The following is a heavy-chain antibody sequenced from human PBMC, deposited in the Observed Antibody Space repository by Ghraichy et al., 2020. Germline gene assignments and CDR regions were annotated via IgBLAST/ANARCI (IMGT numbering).Heavy chain of an antibody. CDR2: INSDGSTT. Sequence: LTCAASGFTLSNYWMHWVRQAPGKGLVWVSHINSDGSTTDYADSVKGRFTISRDNAKNTLYLQMNSLRVEDTAVYYCARRLWGESSWWGQGTLVTVSS. J-gene: IGHJ4*02. D-gene: IGHD3-16*01. CDR1: GFTLSNYW. CDR3: ARRLWGESSW. V-gene: IGHV3-74*01.